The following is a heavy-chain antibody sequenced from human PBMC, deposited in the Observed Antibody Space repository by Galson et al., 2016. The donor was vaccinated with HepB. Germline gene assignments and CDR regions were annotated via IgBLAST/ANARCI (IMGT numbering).Heavy chain of an antibody. CDR1: GGSIKTFY. D-gene: IGHD3-22*01. V-gene: IGHV4-59*01. J-gene: IGHJ1*01. CDR2: VYHSGST. CDR3: ASTTYYYDSIDYSAVYFQH. Sequence: EPLSLTCTVSGGSIKTFYWSWIRESPGKGLEWIGHVYHSGSTNYNPSLKSRLTMAVDTSENQFSLRLTSVTAADTAVYYCASTTYYYDSIDYSAVYFQHWGRGTLVIVSS.